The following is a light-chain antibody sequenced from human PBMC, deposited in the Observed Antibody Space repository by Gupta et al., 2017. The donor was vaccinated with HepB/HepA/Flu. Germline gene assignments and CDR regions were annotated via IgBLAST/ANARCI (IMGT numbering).Light chain of an antibody. V-gene: IGLV2-14*03. CDR2: DVS. CDR3: SSYTSSITLAV. CDR1: SSDVGGYNY. J-gene: IGLJ3*02. Sequence: QYALTQPAPVSGSPGQSITISCTGTSSDVGGYNYVSWYQPHPGKAPKLMIYDVSNRPSGVSNRFSGSKSGNTASLTISGLQAEDEADYYCSSYTSSITLAVFGGGTELTVL.